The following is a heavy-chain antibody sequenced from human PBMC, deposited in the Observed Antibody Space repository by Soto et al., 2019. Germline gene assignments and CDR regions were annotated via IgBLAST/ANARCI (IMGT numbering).Heavy chain of an antibody. CDR3: TRLYYFWSANFDY. Sequence: GGSLRLSCAASGFTFSGSAVHWVRQASGKGLEWVGRIRSKPNNYATAFAASVKGRFTISRDDSKNTAYLQMNSLKTEDTAVYYCTRLYYFWSANFDYWGQGALVTVS. CDR2: IRSKPNNYAT. V-gene: IGHV3-73*01. CDR1: GFTFSGSA. D-gene: IGHD3-3*01. J-gene: IGHJ4*02.